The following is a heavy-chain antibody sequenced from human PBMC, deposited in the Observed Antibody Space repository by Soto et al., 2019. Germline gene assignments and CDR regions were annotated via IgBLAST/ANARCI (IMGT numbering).Heavy chain of an antibody. D-gene: IGHD1-1*01. Sequence: GASVKVSCKASGYTFTSYAMHWVRQAPGQRLEWMGWINAGNGNTKYSQKFQGRVTITRDTSTSTAYMQMNSLRDEDTAVYYCASELAALNWFDPWGQGTLVTVSS. V-gene: IGHV1-3*01. CDR2: INAGNGNT. CDR1: GYTFTSYA. J-gene: IGHJ5*02. CDR3: ASELAALNWFDP.